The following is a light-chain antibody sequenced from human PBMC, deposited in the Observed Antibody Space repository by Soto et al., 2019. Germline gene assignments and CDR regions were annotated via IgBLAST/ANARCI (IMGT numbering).Light chain of an antibody. Sequence: EIVLTQSPGTLSLSPGERATLSCRARQSVSSSYLAWYQQKPGQAPRLLIYGASSRATGIPDRFSGSGSGTDFTLTIIRLEPADFAVYYCQQYGSSPQTFGQGTKVEIK. V-gene: IGKV3-20*01. CDR2: GAS. CDR1: QSVSSSY. J-gene: IGKJ1*01. CDR3: QQYGSSPQT.